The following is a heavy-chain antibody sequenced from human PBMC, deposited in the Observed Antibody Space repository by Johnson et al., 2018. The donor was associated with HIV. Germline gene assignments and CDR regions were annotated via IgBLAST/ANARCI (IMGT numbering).Heavy chain of an antibody. J-gene: IGHJ3*02. CDR3: ARAIVVDDDAFDI. V-gene: IGHV3-30*04. CDR2: IWYDGSTK. D-gene: IGHD3-22*01. CDR1: RFTFSSFA. Sequence: QVQLVESGGGVVQPGRSLRLSCVASRFTFSSFAMHWVRQAPGKGLEWVAVIWYDGSTKYYADSVKGRFTISRDISKNTLYLQMNSLRAEDTAVFYCARAIVVDDDAFDIWGQGTMVTVSS.